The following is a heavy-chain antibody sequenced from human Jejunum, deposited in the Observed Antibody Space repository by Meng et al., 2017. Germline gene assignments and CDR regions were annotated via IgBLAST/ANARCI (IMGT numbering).Heavy chain of an antibody. CDR1: GFTFNDAW. J-gene: IGHJ4*02. V-gene: IGHV3-15*01. CDR3: TTMLAFREGVDI. CDR2: VKAKADGGTT. D-gene: IGHD3-10*02. Sequence: GESLKISCAASGFTFNDAWINWVRQSPGKGLEWVGTVKAKADGGTTHYAAPVKGRFTISRDESESTLYLQMNSLKTEDTALYYCTTMLAFREGVDIWGQGTLVTVSS.